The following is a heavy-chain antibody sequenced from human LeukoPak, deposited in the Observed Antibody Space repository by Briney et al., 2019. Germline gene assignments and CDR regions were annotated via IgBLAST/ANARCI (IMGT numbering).Heavy chain of an antibody. CDR1: GFTFGGYT. J-gene: IGHJ4*02. CDR3: ARGVTAGDY. CDR2: VSSSGSDI. Sequence: GGSLRLSCAASGFTFGGYTMNWVRQAPGEGLEWVSSVSSSGSDIYYADSVKGRFAISRDNAKNSLFLQMNNLRADDTALYYCARGVTAGDYWGQGTLVTVSS. V-gene: IGHV3-21*01. D-gene: IGHD2-21*02.